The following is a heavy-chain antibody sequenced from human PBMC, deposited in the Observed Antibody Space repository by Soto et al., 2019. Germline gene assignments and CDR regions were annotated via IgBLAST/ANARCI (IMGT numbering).Heavy chain of an antibody. CDR3: ARGATMVRGVIGYFDY. J-gene: IGHJ4*02. Sequence: SETLYLTCTVSGGSISSYYWSWIRQPPGKGLEWIGYIYYSGSTNYNPSLKSRVTISVDTSKNQFSLKLSSVTAADTAVYYCARGATMVRGVIGYFDYWGQGTLVTVSS. CDR1: GGSISSYY. D-gene: IGHD3-10*01. CDR2: IYYSGST. V-gene: IGHV4-59*01.